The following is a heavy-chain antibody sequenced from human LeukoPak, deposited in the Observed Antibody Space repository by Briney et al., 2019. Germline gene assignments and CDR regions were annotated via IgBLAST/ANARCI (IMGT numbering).Heavy chain of an antibody. CDR1: GFTFSDYS. Sequence: GGSLRLSCEVSGFTFSDYSLSWIRQAPGKGLEWVSYISSSGSTIYYADSVKGRFTISRDNAKNSLYLQMNSLRAEDTAVYYCARASGPHGSLDFQHWGQGTLVTVSS. D-gene: IGHD3-10*01. CDR3: ARASGPHGSLDFQH. J-gene: IGHJ1*01. CDR2: ISSSGSTI. V-gene: IGHV3-11*01.